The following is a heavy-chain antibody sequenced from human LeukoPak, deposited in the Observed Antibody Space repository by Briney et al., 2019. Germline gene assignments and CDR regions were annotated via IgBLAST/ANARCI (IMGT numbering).Heavy chain of an antibody. D-gene: IGHD6-19*01. CDR1: GFTLSSYA. J-gene: IGHJ4*02. CDR2: INGSGDST. V-gene: IGHV3-23*01. Sequence: PGGSLRLSCAVSGFTLSSYAMSWVRQAPGKGLEWVSAINGSGDSTSYADSVKGRFSVSRDNSKNTLYLQMNSLRAEDTALYYCARNISSGWYVDFWGQGTLVTVSS. CDR3: ARNISSGWYVDF.